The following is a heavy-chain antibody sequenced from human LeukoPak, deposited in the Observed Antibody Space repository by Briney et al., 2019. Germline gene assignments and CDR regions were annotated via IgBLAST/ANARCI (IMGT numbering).Heavy chain of an antibody. CDR2: MNPNSGNT. Sequence: ASVKVSCKASGHTFTSYDINWVRQATGQGLEWMGWMNPNSGNTGYAQKFQGRVTMTRNTSISTAYMELSSLRSEDTAVYYCARGTRIAAAGSHYYYMDVWGKGTTVTVSS. J-gene: IGHJ6*03. V-gene: IGHV1-8*01. CDR1: GHTFTSYD. D-gene: IGHD6-13*01. CDR3: ARGTRIAAAGSHYYYMDV.